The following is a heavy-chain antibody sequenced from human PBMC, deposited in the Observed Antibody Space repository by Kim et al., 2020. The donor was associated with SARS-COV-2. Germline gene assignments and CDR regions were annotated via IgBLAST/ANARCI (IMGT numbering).Heavy chain of an antibody. V-gene: IGHV3-21*01. CDR2: ISSSSSYI. D-gene: IGHD2-8*02. CDR1: GFTFSSYS. J-gene: IGHJ6*02. Sequence: GGSLRLSCAASGFTFSSYSMNWVRQAPGKGLEWVSSISSSSSYIYYADSVKGRFTISRDNAKNSLYLQMNSLRAEDTAVYYCARSQMEVYAIRVDYGMDVWGQGTTVTVSS. CDR3: ARSQMEVYAIRVDYGMDV.